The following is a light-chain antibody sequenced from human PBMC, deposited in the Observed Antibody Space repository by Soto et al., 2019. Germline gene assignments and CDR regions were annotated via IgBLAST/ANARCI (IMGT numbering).Light chain of an antibody. V-gene: IGKV3-20*01. CDR3: QQYDRSPIT. J-gene: IGKJ3*01. Sequence: EIVLTQSPGTLSLSPGERATLYCRASQSISSNRFAWFQEKPGQAPSLLIYGVSSRATGIPDRFSCSGSGTAFTLTISRLEPEDFGVYYCQQYDRSPITFGPGTKVDIK. CDR2: GVS. CDR1: QSISSNR.